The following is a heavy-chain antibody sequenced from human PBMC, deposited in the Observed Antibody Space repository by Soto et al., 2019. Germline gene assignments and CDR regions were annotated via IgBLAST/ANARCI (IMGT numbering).Heavy chain of an antibody. Sequence: SSETLSLTCAFYGWSFSGYYWSLIRQPPGKGLEWIGEINHSGSTNYNPSLKSRVTISVDTSKNQFSLKLSSVTAADTAVYYCARLYPPLRGSSWLDYWGQGTLVTVSS. D-gene: IGHD6-13*01. CDR3: ARLYPPLRGSSWLDY. V-gene: IGHV4-34*01. J-gene: IGHJ4*02. CDR2: INHSGST. CDR1: GWSFSGYY.